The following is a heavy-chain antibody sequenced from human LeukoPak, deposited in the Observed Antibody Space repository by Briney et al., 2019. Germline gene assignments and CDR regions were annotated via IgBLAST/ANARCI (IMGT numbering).Heavy chain of an antibody. CDR1: RFTFSSYS. J-gene: IGHJ4*02. V-gene: IGHV3-48*01. D-gene: IGHD3-10*01. CDR3: ARDPVGVRGVITSGTHFDY. CDR2: ISSSSSTI. Sequence: GGSLRLSCAASRFTFSSYSMNWVRQAPGKGLEWVSYISSSSSTIYYADSVKGRFTISRDNAKNSLYLQMNSLRAVDTAVYYCARDPVGVRGVITSGTHFDYWGQGTLVTVSS.